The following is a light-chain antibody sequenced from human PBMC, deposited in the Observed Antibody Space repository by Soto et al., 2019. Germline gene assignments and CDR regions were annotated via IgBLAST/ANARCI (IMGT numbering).Light chain of an antibody. CDR2: GAS. V-gene: IGKV3-15*01. Sequence: DIVLTQSPATLSVSLGERVSLSCRASQIISSNLAWYQQKPGQIPRLLIYGASARAAGIPTRFSGSGSGTEFTLTISSLQSEDFAVYYCQQYNNWPQFTFGPGTKVDV. CDR1: QIISSN. J-gene: IGKJ3*01. CDR3: QQYNNWPQFT.